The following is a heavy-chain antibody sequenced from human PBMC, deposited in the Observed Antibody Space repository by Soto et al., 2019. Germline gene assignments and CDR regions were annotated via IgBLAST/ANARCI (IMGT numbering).Heavy chain of an antibody. CDR2: ISSSSSTI. J-gene: IGHJ3*02. CDR3: ARDIINWGSPRDAFDI. V-gene: IGHV3-48*02. Sequence: GGSLRLSCAASGFTFSSYSMNWVRQAPGKGLEWVSYISSSSSTIYYADSVKGRFTISRDNAKNSLYLQMNSLRDEDTAVYYCARDIINWGSPRDAFDIWGQGTMVTVSS. CDR1: GFTFSSYS. D-gene: IGHD7-27*01.